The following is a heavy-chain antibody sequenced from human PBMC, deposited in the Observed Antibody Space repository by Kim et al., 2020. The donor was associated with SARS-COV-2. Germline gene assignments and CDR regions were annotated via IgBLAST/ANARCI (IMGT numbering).Heavy chain of an antibody. J-gene: IGHJ4*02. V-gene: IGHV3-30*04. Sequence: GGSLRLSCAASEFPFSAYAMHWVRHAPGKGLEWVAVISYDGGNKYYADSVKGRFTISRDNSKNTLYLQMNGLTTEDTAIYYCARVAPPGYNNIDLWGQGTLVTVSS. D-gene: IGHD6-25*01. CDR3: ARVAPPGYNNIDL. CDR1: EFPFSAYA. CDR2: ISYDGGNK.